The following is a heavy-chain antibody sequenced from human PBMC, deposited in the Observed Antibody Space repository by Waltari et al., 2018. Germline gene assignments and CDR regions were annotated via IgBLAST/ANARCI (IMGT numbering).Heavy chain of an antibody. V-gene: IGHV4-61*02. CDR3: VREVTKVELGRRLPHFFDS. CDR1: GDPTTSNTFY. J-gene: IGHJ5*01. CDR2: FHSSDYI. Sequence: QVQLQESGPGLVKPSQPLSPTCTVSGDPTTSNTFYWTWVRQPTGKGLEWIGRFHSSDYINYNPSLKSRVTISRDTSKKQFFLKLTSVTAADTAFYYCVREVTKVELGRRLPHFFDSWGQGTLVTVSS. D-gene: IGHD7-27*01.